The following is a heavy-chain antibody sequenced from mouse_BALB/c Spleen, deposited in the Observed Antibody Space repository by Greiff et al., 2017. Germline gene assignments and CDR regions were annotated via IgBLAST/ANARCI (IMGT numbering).Heavy chain of an antibody. CDR1: GFNIKDTY. CDR3: APTTAFV. Sequence: EVQLQQSGAELVKPGASVKLSCTASGFNIKDTYMHWVKQRPEQGLEWIGRIDPANGNTKYDPKFQGKATITADTSSNTAYLQLSSLTSEDTAVYYCAPTTAFVWGAGTTVTVSA. D-gene: IGHD1-2*01. V-gene: IGHV14-3*02. J-gene: IGHJ1*01. CDR2: IDPANGNT.